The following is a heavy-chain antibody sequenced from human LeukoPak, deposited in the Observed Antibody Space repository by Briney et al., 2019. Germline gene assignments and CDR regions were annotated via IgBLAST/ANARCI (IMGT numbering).Heavy chain of an antibody. CDR2: ISYDGSNK. CDR3: ARAYSYGPTKDYYMDV. V-gene: IGHV3-30*04. J-gene: IGHJ6*03. Sequence: GGSLRLSCAASGFTFSSYAMHWVRQAPGKGLEWVAVISYDGSNKYYADSVKGRFTISRDNSKNTLYLQMNSLRAEDTAVYYCARAYSYGPTKDYYMDVWGKGTTVTVSS. D-gene: IGHD5-18*01. CDR1: GFTFSSYA.